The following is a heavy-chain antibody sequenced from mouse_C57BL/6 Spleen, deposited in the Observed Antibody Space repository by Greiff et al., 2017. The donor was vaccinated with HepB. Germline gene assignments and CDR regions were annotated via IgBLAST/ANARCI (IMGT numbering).Heavy chain of an antibody. D-gene: IGHD1-1*01. CDR1: GYTFTSYW. CDR3: ARSPYYDGSSHWYFDV. Sequence: VQLQQSGAELVMPGASVKLSCKASGYTFTSYWMHWVKQRPGQGLEWIGEIDPSDSYTNYNQKFKGKSTLTVDKSSSTAYMQLSSLTSEDSAVYYCARSPYYDGSSHWYFDVWGTGTTVTVSS. CDR2: IDPSDSYT. J-gene: IGHJ1*03. V-gene: IGHV1-69*01.